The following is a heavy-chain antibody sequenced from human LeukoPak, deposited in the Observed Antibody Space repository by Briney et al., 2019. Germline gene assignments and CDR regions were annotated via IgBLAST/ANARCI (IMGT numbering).Heavy chain of an antibody. V-gene: IGHV4-34*01. CDR1: GGSISSYY. CDR2: INHSGST. Sequence: ASETLSLTCTVSGGSISSYYWSWIRQPPGKGLEWIGEINHSGSTNYNPSLKSRVTISVDTSKNQFSLKLSSVTAADTAVYYCARRPGKIIAARPSRAFDIWGQGTMVTVSS. CDR3: ARRPGKIIAARPSRAFDI. D-gene: IGHD6-6*01. J-gene: IGHJ3*02.